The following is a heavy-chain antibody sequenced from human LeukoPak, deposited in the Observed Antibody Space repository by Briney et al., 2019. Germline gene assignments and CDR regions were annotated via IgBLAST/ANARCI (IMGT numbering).Heavy chain of an antibody. V-gene: IGHV1-3*01. J-gene: IGHJ4*02. Sequence: ASVKVSCKASGYTFTSYAMHWVRQAPGQRLEWMGWINAGNGNTKYSQRFQGRLTITRDTSASTVYMELISLRSEDTAVFYCGRSGGFYPAGYWGQGTQVTVSS. CDR2: INAGNGNT. D-gene: IGHD3-22*01. CDR3: GRSGGFYPAGY. CDR1: GYTFTSYA.